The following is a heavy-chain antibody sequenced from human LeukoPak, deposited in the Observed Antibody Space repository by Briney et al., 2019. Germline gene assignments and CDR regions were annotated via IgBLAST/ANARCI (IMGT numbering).Heavy chain of an antibody. J-gene: IGHJ4*02. CDR3: AREANYYDSSGYYFDY. Sequence: SETLSLTCTVSGGSISSYYWSLIRQPPGKGLEWIGYIYYSGSTNYNPSLKSRVTISVDTSKNQFSLKLSSVTAADTAVYYCAREANYYDSSGYYFDYWGQGTLVTVSS. CDR1: GGSISSYY. D-gene: IGHD3-22*01. CDR2: IYYSGST. V-gene: IGHV4-59*01.